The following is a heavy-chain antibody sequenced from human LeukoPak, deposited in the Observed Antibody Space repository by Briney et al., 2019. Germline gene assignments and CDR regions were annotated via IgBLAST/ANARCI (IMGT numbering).Heavy chain of an antibody. CDR2: ISYDGSNK. CDR1: GFTFSSYA. V-gene: IGHV3-30-3*01. J-gene: IGHJ6*02. CDR3: ARSPVSITMVRGVIGEHLYGMDV. Sequence: GGSLRLSCAASGFTFSSYAMHWVRQAPGKGLEWVAVISYDGSNKYYADSVKGRFTISRDNSKNTLYLQMNSLRAEDTAVYYCARSPVSITMVRGVIGEHLYGMDVWGQGTTVTVSS. D-gene: IGHD3-10*01.